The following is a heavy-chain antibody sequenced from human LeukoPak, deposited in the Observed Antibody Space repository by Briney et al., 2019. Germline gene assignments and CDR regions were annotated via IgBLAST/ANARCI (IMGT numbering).Heavy chain of an antibody. Sequence: ASVKVSCKASGYTFINFAINWGRQAPGQRPEWMGWINAYNGNTKYSQKFQGRATITRDTSASTAYMELTNLTSEDTAVYYCARGPRAAADDYWGQGSLVTVSS. CDR3: ARGPRAAADDY. CDR1: GYTFINFA. J-gene: IGHJ4*02. V-gene: IGHV1-3*01. D-gene: IGHD6-13*01. CDR2: INAYNGNT.